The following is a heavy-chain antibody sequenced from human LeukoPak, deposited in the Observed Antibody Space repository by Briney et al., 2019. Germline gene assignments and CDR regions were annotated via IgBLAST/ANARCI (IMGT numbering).Heavy chain of an antibody. CDR3: AARHRYSSSWTFDY. D-gene: IGHD6-13*01. CDR2: ISGSGSST. V-gene: IGHV3-23*01. J-gene: IGHJ4*02. Sequence: GGSLRLSCAASGFIFSSYAMSWVRKAPGKGLEWVSAISGSGSSTYYADSVKGRFTISRDNSKNTLFLQMNSLRAEDTAVYYCAARHRYSSSWTFDYWGQGTLVTVSS. CDR1: GFIFSSYA.